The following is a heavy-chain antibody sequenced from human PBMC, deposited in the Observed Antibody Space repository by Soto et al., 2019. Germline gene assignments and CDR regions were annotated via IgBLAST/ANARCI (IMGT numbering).Heavy chain of an antibody. CDR2: IATYNSNK. Sequence: ASVKVSCKTSGDTFTNFGLSWVRQAPGQGLEWMGWIATYNSNKNYAQKFQGRLTLTTDTSTSTGYMELKSLEYDDTAIYYCTTDFWGYCGTTSCQIDYWGQGTLVTVSS. D-gene: IGHD2-2*01. CDR1: GDTFTNFG. V-gene: IGHV1-18*01. CDR3: TTDFWGYCGTTSCQIDY. J-gene: IGHJ4*02.